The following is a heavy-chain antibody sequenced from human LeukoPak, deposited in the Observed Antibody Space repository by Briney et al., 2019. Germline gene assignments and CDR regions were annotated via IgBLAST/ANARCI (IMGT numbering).Heavy chain of an antibody. CDR2: IYPGDSDT. D-gene: IGHD6-6*01. CDR3: XXXPYSSSSDAFDI. V-gene: IGHV5-51*01. Sequence: GESLKISCKGSGYSFTSYWIGWVRQMPGKGLEWMGIIYPGDSDTRYSPSFQGQVTISADKSISTAYLQWSSLKASDTTMYYXXXXPYSSSSDAFDIWGQGTMVTVSS. J-gene: IGHJ3*02. CDR1: GYSFTSYW.